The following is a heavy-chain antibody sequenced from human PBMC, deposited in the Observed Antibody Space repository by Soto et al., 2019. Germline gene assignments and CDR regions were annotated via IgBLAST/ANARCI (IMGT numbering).Heavy chain of an antibody. D-gene: IGHD7-27*01. CDR1: GFTFNEYG. CDR2: VSYDGRKT. V-gene: IGHV3-30*18. J-gene: IGHJ6*02. Sequence: VQLVESGGGVVQPGTSLRLSCTVSGFTFNEYGMHWVRQAPGKGLEWVALVSYDGRKTFYKDSVKGRLTIYRDNSRGTVYLHMSSLRREDTAVYYCAKDLRQGASGATVYGMDVWGQGTTVSVSS. CDR3: AKDLRQGASGATVYGMDV.